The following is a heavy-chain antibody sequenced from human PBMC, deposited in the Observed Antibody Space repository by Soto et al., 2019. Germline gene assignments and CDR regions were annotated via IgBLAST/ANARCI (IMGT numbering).Heavy chain of an antibody. D-gene: IGHD4-17*01. Sequence: QVQLVQSGAEVNKPGASVKVSCKASGYTFTSYGISWVRQAPGQGLEWMGWISIYNGNTNYAQKLQGRVTMPTDTSTSTAYMELRSLRSDDTAVYSCARDVRSHDYGHYYYGMDVWGQGTTLTVSS. CDR3: ARDVRSHDYGHYYYGMDV. V-gene: IGHV1-18*01. J-gene: IGHJ6*02. CDR2: ISIYNGNT. CDR1: GYTFTSYG.